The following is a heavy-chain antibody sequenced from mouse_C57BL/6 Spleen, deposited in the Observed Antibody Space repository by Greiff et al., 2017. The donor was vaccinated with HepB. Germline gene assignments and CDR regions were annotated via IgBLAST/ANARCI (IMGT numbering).Heavy chain of an antibody. CDR2: IDPSDSET. D-gene: IGHD2-4*01. Sequence: VQLQKPGAELVRPGSSVKLSCKASGYTFTSYWMHWVKQRPIQGLEWIGNIDPSDSETHYNQKFKDKATLTVDKSSSTAYMQLSSLTSEDSAVYYCARSAYDYDGGFAYWGQGTLVTVSA. CDR3: ARSAYDYDGGFAY. J-gene: IGHJ3*01. CDR1: GYTFTSYW. V-gene: IGHV1-52*01.